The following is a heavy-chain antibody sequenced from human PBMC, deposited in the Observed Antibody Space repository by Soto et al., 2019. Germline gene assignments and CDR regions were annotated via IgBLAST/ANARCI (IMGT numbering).Heavy chain of an antibody. V-gene: IGHV4-38-2*01. CDR1: GYSISSGYY. Sequence: SETLSLTCAVSGYSISSGYYWGWIRQPPGKGLEWIGSIYHSGSTYYNPSLKSRVTISVDTSKNQFSLKLSSVTAADTAVYYCAATVNRDYYGMDVWGQGTTVTVSS. J-gene: IGHJ6*02. CDR3: AATVNRDYYGMDV. D-gene: IGHD4-17*01. CDR2: IYHSGST.